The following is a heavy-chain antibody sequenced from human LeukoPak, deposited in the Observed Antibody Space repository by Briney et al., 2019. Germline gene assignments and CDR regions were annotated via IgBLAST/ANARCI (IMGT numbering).Heavy chain of an antibody. J-gene: IGHJ5*02. CDR1: GVTFSSHW. CDR3: VRGALRDCSYTSCSRGNWFDP. CDR2: INADGSGT. Sequence: GVSLRLSCAASGVTFSSHWMHWVRQAPEKGLVGVAHINADGSGTYYAASVKGRFTISRDNAKNTLYLQMHSLTAEDTAVYYCVRGALRDCSYTSCSRGNWFDPWGQGTLVTVSS. V-gene: IGHV3-74*01. D-gene: IGHD2-2*01.